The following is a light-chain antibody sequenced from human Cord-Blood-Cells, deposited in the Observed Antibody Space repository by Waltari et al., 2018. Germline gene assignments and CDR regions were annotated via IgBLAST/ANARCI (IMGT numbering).Light chain of an antibody. CDR2: AAC. V-gene: IGKV1-39*01. CDR1: QSISSY. CDR3: QKSDSTPQT. Sequence: DIQMTQSPSSLSASVGARVTITCRASQSISSYLNWYQQKPGKAPKLLIYAACSVQSGVPSRFSGSGSGTDFTLTISRLQPEDVANYYCQKSDSTPQTFGQGTKVEIK. J-gene: IGKJ1*01.